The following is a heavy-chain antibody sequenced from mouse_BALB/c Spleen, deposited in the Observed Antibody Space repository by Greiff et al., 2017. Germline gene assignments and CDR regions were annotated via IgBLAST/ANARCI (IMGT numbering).Heavy chain of an antibody. CDR3: ARGYTAMDY. CDR1: GFTFSSFG. J-gene: IGHJ4*01. V-gene: IGHV5-17*02. CDR2: ISSGSSTI. Sequence: EVKLVESGGGLVQPGGSRKLSCAASGFTFSSFGMHWVRQAPEKGLEWVAYISSGSSTIYYADTVKGRFTISRDNPKNTLFLQMTSLRSEDTAMYSCARGYTAMDYWGQGNSVTVSS. D-gene: IGHD2-14*01.